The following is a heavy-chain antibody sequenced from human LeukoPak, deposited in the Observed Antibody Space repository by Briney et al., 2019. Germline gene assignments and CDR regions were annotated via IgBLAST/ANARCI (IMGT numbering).Heavy chain of an antibody. Sequence: GASVKVSCKASGYTFTGYYMHWVRQAPGQGLEWVGSVNPNNGDTKYAQKFQGRVTMTRDTSVSTAYMELSRLRSDDTAVYYCARDSRVTNGDYWGQGTLVTVSS. CDR1: GYTFTGYY. D-gene: IGHD3-10*01. J-gene: IGHJ4*02. V-gene: IGHV1-2*02. CDR2: VNPNNGDT. CDR3: ARDSRVTNGDY.